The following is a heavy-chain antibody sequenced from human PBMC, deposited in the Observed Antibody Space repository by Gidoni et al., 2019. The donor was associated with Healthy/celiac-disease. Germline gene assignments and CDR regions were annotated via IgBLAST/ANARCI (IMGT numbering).Heavy chain of an antibody. V-gene: IGHV3-48*03. CDR1: GFTFSSYE. CDR2: ISSSGSTI. Sequence: EVQLVESGGGLVQPGGSLRLSCAASGFTFSSYEMNWVRQAPGKGLEWVSYISSSGSTIYYADSVKGRFTISRDNAKNSLYLQMNSLRAEDTAVYYCARVPEYYYDSSGYYFDYWGQGTLVTVSS. CDR3: ARVPEYYYDSSGYYFDY. J-gene: IGHJ4*02. D-gene: IGHD3-22*01.